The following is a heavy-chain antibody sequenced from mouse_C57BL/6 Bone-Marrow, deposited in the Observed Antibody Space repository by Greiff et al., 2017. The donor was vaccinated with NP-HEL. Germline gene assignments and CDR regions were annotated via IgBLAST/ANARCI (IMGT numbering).Heavy chain of an antibody. Sequence: QVQLQQSGAELARPGASVKMSCKASGYTFTSYTMHWVKQRPGPGLEWIGYINPSSGYTKYNQKFKDKATLTADKSSSTAYMQLSSLTSEDSAVYYCATPNRGWFAYWGQGTLVTVSA. D-gene: IGHD4-1*01. J-gene: IGHJ3*01. V-gene: IGHV1-4*01. CDR1: GYTFTSYT. CDR2: INPSSGYT. CDR3: ATPNRGWFAY.